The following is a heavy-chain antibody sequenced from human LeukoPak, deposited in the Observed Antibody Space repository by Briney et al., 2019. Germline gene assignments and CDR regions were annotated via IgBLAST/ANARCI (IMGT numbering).Heavy chain of an antibody. V-gene: IGHV3-21*01. D-gene: IGHD3-22*01. CDR1: GFTFSSYS. Sequence: GGSLRLSCAASGFTFSSYSMNWVRRAPGKGLEWVSSINSSSSYIYYADSLKGRFTISRDNAKNSLYLQMNSLRAEDTAVYYCARDGTYYYDSSGFRYYFDYWGQGTLVTVSS. CDR2: INSSSSYI. CDR3: ARDGTYYYDSSGFRYYFDY. J-gene: IGHJ4*02.